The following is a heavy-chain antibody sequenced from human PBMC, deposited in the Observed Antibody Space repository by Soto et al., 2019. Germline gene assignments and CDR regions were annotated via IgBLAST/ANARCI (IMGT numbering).Heavy chain of an antibody. CDR2: ISYDGSNK. CDR3: AASLRATDRYYYYYGMDV. Sequence: SGGSLRLSCAASGFTFSSYGMHWVRQAPGKGLEWVAVISYDGSNKYYADSVKGRFTISRDNSKNTLYLQMNSLRAEDTAVYYCAASLRATDRYYYYYGMDVWGQGSTVTVSS. J-gene: IGHJ6*02. D-gene: IGHD2-15*01. CDR1: GFTFSSYG. V-gene: IGHV3-30*03.